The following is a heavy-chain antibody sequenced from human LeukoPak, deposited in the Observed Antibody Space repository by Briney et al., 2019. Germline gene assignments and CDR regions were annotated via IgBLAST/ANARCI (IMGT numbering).Heavy chain of an antibody. Sequence: SETLSLTCTVSGGSISSYYWSWIRQPAGKGLGWIGRIYTSGSTNYNPSLKSRVTMSVDTSKNQFSLKLSSVTAADTAVYYCARERRNGDYSIGDAFDIWGQGTMVTVSS. J-gene: IGHJ3*02. CDR2: IYTSGST. D-gene: IGHD4-17*01. V-gene: IGHV4-4*07. CDR1: GGSISSYY. CDR3: ARERRNGDYSIGDAFDI.